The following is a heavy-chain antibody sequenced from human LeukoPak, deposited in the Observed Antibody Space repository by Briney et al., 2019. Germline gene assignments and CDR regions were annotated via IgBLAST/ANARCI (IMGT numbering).Heavy chain of an antibody. Sequence: GESLKISCKGSGYSFTSYWIGWVRQMPGKGLEWMGIIYPGDSDTRYSPSFQGQVAISADKSISTAYLQWSSLKASDTAMYYCARPKTVTNRLYAFDIWGQGTMVTVSS. V-gene: IGHV5-51*01. CDR1: GYSFTSYW. CDR2: IYPGDSDT. J-gene: IGHJ3*02. D-gene: IGHD4-17*01. CDR3: ARPKTVTNRLYAFDI.